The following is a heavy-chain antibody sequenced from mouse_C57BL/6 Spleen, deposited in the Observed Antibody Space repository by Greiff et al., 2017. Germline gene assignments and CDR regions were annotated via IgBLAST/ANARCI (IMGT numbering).Heavy chain of an antibody. CDR1: GYTFTSYW. CDR2: IDPSDSET. Sequence: QVQLQQPGAELVRPGSSVKLSCKASGYTFTSYWMHWVKQRPIQGLEWIGNIDPSDSETHSNQKFKDKATLTVDKSSSTAYMQLSSLTSEDSAVYYCARDYGSRGFDYWGQGTTLTVSS. D-gene: IGHD1-1*01. J-gene: IGHJ2*01. CDR3: ARDYGSRGFDY. V-gene: IGHV1-52*01.